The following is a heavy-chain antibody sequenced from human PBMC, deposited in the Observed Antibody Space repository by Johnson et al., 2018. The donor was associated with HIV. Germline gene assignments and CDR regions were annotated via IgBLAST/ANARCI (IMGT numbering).Heavy chain of an antibody. Sequence: VQLVESGGGLVQPGRSLRLSCAASGFTFDDYAMHWVRQAPGKGLEWVSGISWNSGSIGYADSVKGRFTISRDNAKNSLYLQMNSLRAEDTALYYCAKVRHDYGDLDAFDIWGQGTMVTVSS. D-gene: IGHD4-17*01. CDR3: AKVRHDYGDLDAFDI. CDR2: ISWNSGSI. CDR1: GFTFDDYA. V-gene: IGHV3-9*01. J-gene: IGHJ3*02.